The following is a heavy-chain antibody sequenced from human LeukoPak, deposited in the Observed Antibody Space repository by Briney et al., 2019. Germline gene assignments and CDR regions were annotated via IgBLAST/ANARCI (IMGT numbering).Heavy chain of an antibody. J-gene: IGHJ6*04. CDR2: IYPGDSDT. D-gene: IGHD6-13*01. CDR1: GYSFTSYW. CDR3: ARRGKYSSSWPPYYDYGMDV. V-gene: IGHV5-51*01. Sequence: GESLKISCKGSGYSFTSYWIGWVRQMPGKGLEWMGIIYPGDSDTRYSPSFQGQVTISADKSISTAYLQWSSLKASDTAMYYCARRGKYSSSWPPYYDYGMDVWGKGTTVTVSS.